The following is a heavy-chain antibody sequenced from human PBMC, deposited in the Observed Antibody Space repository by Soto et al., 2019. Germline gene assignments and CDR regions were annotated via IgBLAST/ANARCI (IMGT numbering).Heavy chain of an antibody. J-gene: IGHJ6*03. V-gene: IGHV3-73*01. Sequence: GGSLRLSCAASGFTFSGSAMHWVRQASGKGLEWVGRIRSKANSYATAYAASVKGRFTISRDDSKNTAYLQMNSLKTEDTAVYYCTSPPYAKSSSWYRGGYYYYYMDVWGKGTTVTVSS. CDR3: TSPPYAKSSSWYRGGYYYYYMDV. CDR1: GFTFSGSA. D-gene: IGHD6-13*01. CDR2: IRSKANSYAT.